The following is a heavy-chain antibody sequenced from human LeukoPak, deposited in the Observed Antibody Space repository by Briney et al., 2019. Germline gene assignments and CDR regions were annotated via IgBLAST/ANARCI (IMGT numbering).Heavy chain of an antibody. V-gene: IGHV1-69*05. CDR3: ARTLLQYDSSGYYQNFDY. CDR1: GYTFTTYG. CDR2: IIPIFGTA. J-gene: IGHJ4*02. D-gene: IGHD3-22*01. Sequence: GASVKVSCKTSGYTFTTYGISWVRQAPGQGLEWMGGIIPIFGTANYAQKFQGRVTITTDESTSTAYMGLSSLRSEDTAVYYCARTLLQYDSSGYYQNFDYWGQGTLVTVSS.